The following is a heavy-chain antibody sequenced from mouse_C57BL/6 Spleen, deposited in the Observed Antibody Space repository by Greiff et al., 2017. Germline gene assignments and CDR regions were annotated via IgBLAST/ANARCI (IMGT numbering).Heavy chain of an antibody. J-gene: IGHJ2*01. CDR3: ARKGAYYSNYEDYFDY. V-gene: IGHV1-72*01. CDR2: IDPNSGGT. CDR1: GYTFTSYW. Sequence: QVQLQQPGAELVKPGASVKLSCKASGYTFTSYWMHWVKQRPGRGLEWIGRIDPNSGGTKYNEKFKSKATLTVDKPSSTAYMQLSSLPSEDSAVYYCARKGAYYSNYEDYFDYWGQGTTLTVSS. D-gene: IGHD2-5*01.